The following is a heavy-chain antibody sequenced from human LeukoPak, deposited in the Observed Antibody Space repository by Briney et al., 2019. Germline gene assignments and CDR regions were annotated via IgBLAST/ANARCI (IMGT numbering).Heavy chain of an antibody. CDR2: INPSGGST. V-gene: IGHV1-46*01. J-gene: IGHJ6*03. D-gene: IGHD5-24*01. Sequence: AAVKVSCKASGYTFTSYYMHWVRQAPGQGFEWMGIINPSGGSTSYAQKFQGRVTMTRDMSTSTVYMELSSLRSEDTAVYYCARLPSRLEEYYMDVWGKGSTVTVSS. CDR1: GYTFTSYY. CDR3: ARLPSRLEEYYMDV.